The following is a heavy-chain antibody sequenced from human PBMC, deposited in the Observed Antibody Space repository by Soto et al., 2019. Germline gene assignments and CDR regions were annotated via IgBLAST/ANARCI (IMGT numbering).Heavy chain of an antibody. Sequence: PGESLKISCKGSGYSFTSYWIGWVRQMPGKGLEWMGIIYPGDSDTRYSPSFQGQVTISADKSISTAYLQWSSLKASDTAMYYCARHPRRDSSSWYNWFDPWGQGTLVTVSS. CDR1: GYSFTSYW. J-gene: IGHJ5*02. D-gene: IGHD6-13*01. V-gene: IGHV5-51*01. CDR3: ARHPRRDSSSWYNWFDP. CDR2: IYPGDSDT.